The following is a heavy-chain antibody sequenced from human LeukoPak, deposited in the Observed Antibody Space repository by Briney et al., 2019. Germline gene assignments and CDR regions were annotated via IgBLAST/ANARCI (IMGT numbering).Heavy chain of an antibody. CDR2: IIPIFGTA. CDR3: ARVDCSSTSCWAPDY. Sequence: SVKVSCKASGGTFSSYAISWVRQAPGQGLEWMGRIIPIFGTANYAQKFQGRVTITTDESTSTAYMELSSLRSEDTAVYYCARVDCSSTSCWAPDYWGRGTLVTVSS. V-gene: IGHV1-69*05. CDR1: GGTFSSYA. D-gene: IGHD2-2*01. J-gene: IGHJ4*02.